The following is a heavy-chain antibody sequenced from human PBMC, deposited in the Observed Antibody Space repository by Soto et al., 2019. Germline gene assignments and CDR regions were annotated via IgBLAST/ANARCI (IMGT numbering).Heavy chain of an antibody. D-gene: IGHD2-8*01. Sequence: PGGSLRLSRAASGFTFSSHWMHWVRQAPGKGLVWVSRINPGGSITAYADSVKGRFTISRDNAKNTLYLQMNSLRGDDTAVYYCARVPTGKYGVWNYWGQGTLVTVSS. CDR1: GFTFSSHW. V-gene: IGHV3-74*01. CDR2: INPGGSIT. CDR3: ARVPTGKYGVWNY. J-gene: IGHJ4*02.